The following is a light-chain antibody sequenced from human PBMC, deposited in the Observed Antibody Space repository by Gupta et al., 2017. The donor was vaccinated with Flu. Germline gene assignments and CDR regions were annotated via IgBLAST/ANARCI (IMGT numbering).Light chain of an antibody. Sequence: DIQMTQSPSSLSASIGDRVTITCQASQDISNFLNWYQKKPGKAPKLLIYEASNLETGVPSRCSGSGSGTDFTFTISSLQPEDIATYYCQQYDSRPFTFGPGTKVDIK. CDR3: QQYDSRPFT. V-gene: IGKV1-33*01. J-gene: IGKJ3*01. CDR2: EAS. CDR1: QDISNF.